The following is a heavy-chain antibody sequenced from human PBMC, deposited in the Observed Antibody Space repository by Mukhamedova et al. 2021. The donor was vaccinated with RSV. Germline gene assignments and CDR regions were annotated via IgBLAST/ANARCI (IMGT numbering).Heavy chain of an antibody. CDR2: IYYSGST. D-gene: IGHD4-23*01. V-gene: IGHV4-39*01. J-gene: IGHJ3*02. CDR3: ARHDYGGGFDI. Sequence: GKGLEWIGSIYYSGSTYYNPSLKSRVTISVDTSKNQFSLKLSSVTAADTAVYYCARHDYGGGFDIWGQGTTVTVSS.